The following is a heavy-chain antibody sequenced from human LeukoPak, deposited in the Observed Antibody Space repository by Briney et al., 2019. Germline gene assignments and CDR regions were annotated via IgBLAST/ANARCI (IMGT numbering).Heavy chain of an antibody. CDR3: AKGSAGSGPYYFDY. CDR2: ISDSGGST. D-gene: IGHD2-15*01. Sequence: PGGSLRLSCAASGFTFSSYAMSWVRQAPGKGLDWFSAISDSGGSTYHADSVKGRFTISRDNSKNTLYLQMNSLRAEDTAVYYCAKGSAGSGPYYFDYWGQGTLVTVSS. J-gene: IGHJ4*02. V-gene: IGHV3-23*01. CDR1: GFTFSSYA.